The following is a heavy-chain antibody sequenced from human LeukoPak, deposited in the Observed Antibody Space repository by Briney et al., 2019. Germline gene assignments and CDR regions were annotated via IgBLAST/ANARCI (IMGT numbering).Heavy chain of an antibody. Sequence: SSETLSLTCTVSGGSISSSSYYWGWIRQPPGKGLEWIGSIYYSGSTYYNPSLKSRVTISVDTSKNQFSLRLSSVTAADTAVHYCARDLADSKSYWGQGTLVTVSS. CDR2: IYYSGST. CDR3: ARDLADSKSY. D-gene: IGHD2-15*01. CDR1: GGSISSSSYY. V-gene: IGHV4-39*07. J-gene: IGHJ4*02.